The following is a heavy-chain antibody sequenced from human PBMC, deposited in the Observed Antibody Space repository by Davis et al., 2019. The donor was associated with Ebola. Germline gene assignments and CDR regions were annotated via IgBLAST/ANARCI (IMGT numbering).Heavy chain of an antibody. CDR2: ISGSGDST. CDR1: GFTFNSFW. Sequence: GESLKISCAASGFTFNSFWMSWVRQAPGKGLEWVSSISGSGDSTYHADSVKGRFTISRDNSKNTLYFQMNNLRADDTAVYYCAKLSFRFWDFWGQGALVTVSS. CDR3: AKLSFRFWDF. D-gene: IGHD3-3*01. V-gene: IGHV3-23*01. J-gene: IGHJ4*02.